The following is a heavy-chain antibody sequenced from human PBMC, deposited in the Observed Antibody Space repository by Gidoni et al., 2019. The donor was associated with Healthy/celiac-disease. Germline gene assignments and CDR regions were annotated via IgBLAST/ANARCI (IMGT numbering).Heavy chain of an antibody. CDR1: GGSISSSSYY. D-gene: IGHD6-13*01. CDR2: IYYSGST. CDR3: ARQVLAAGNWFDP. V-gene: IGHV4-39*01. J-gene: IGHJ5*02. Sequence: QLQLQESGPGLVTPSETLSLTCTVSGGSISSSSYYWGWIRQPPGKGLEWIGSIYYSGSTYYNPSLKSRVTISVDTSKNQFSLKLSSVTAADTAVYYCARQVLAAGNWFDPWGQGTLVTVSS.